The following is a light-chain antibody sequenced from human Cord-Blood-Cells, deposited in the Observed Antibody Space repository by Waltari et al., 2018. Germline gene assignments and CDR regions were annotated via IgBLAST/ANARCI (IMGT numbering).Light chain of an antibody. V-gene: IGKV3-15*01. CDR2: GAS. CDR1: QSVSST. Sequence: EIVMTQYPATLSVSPGERATLSCRASQSVSSTLAWYQQKPGQAPRLLIYGASTRATGIPARFSGSGSGTEFTLTISSLQSEDFAVYYCQQYNNWPRTFGQGTKVEIK. CDR3: QQYNNWPRT. J-gene: IGKJ1*01.